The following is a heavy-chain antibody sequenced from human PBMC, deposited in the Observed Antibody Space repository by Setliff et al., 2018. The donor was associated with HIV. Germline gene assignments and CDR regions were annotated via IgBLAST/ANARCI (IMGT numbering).Heavy chain of an antibody. CDR1: GGSLSTADYS. J-gene: IGHJ3*02. CDR2: ISHSGST. CDR3: ARPLSPSYNFWGDAFAI. D-gene: IGHD3-3*01. V-gene: IGHV4-30-2*01. Sequence: SETLSLTCTVSGGSLSTADYSWSWIRQPPGKGLEWIGYISHSGSTYYNPSLKSRVTLSVDRSKNQFSLKLTSVTAADTAVYYCARPLSPSYNFWGDAFAIWGQGTAVTVS.